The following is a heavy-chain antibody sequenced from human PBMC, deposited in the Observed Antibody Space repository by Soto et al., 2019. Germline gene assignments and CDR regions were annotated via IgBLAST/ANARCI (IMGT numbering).Heavy chain of an antibody. D-gene: IGHD6-13*01. CDR1: GGTFGTYT. V-gene: IGHV1-69*02. CDR3: ARIATAEDWFDP. J-gene: IGHJ5*02. Sequence: QVQLVQSGAEVRKPGSSVRVSCKTSGGTFGTYTITWVRQAPGQGLQWMGRIIPVLGIAHYAQTFQGRVTLIADKSTNTVFMELSSLRSEDTAVYYCARIATAEDWFDPWGQGTLVTVSS. CDR2: IIPVLGIA.